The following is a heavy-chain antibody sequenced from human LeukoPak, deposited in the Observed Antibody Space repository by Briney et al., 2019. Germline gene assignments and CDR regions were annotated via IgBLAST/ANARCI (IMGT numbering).Heavy chain of an antibody. CDR1: GYTFTGAY. D-gene: IGHD4-23*01. CDR2: INPNSGET. J-gene: IGHJ5*01. CDR3: ARVLFNSGYDS. Sequence: ASVKVSCKASGYTFTGAYMHWVRQAPGQGLEWVGWINPNSGETKFAPKFQGRVTVTRDTSLSTAFMDLGGLRSDDTAVYYCARVLFNSGYDSWGQGSLVTASS. V-gene: IGHV1-2*02.